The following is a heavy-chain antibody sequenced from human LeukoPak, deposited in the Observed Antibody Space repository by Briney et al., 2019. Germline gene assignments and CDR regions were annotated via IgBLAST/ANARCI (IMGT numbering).Heavy chain of an antibody. CDR3: AKLGAPIAPSWYDY. Sequence: PGGSLRLSCAASGFTFSSYAMSRVRQAPGKELEWVSAISGSGGSTYYADSVKGRFTISRDNSKNTLYLQMNSLRAEDTAVYYCAKLGAPIAPSWYDYWGQGTLVTVSS. CDR1: GFTFSSYA. V-gene: IGHV3-23*01. D-gene: IGHD6-13*01. J-gene: IGHJ4*02. CDR2: ISGSGGST.